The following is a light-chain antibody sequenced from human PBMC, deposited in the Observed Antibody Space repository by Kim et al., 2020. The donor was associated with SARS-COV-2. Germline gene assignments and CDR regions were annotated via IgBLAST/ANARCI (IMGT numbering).Light chain of an antibody. J-gene: IGLJ1*01. CDR3: QVWDSSSEARV. CDR1: NIGSKS. Sequence: SYELTQPPSVSVAPGKTARITCGGNNIGSKSVHWYQQKPGQAPVLVIYYDSDRPSGIPERFSGSNSGNTATLTISRVEAGDEADYYCQVWDSSSEARVFGTGTKVTVL. CDR2: YDS. V-gene: IGLV3-21*04.